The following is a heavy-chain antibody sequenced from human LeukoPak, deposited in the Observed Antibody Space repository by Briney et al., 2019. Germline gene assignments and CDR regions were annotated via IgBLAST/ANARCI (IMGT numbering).Heavy chain of an antibody. V-gene: IGHV4-31*03. CDR2: IHHSGST. CDR1: GGSISSGNYY. Sequence: PSGTLSLTCTVSGGSISSGNYYWSWIRQLPGKGLEWIAYIHHSGSTYYNPSLKSRASISVDTSKNQFSLRLSSVTAADTAVYYCARTYGSAIFFDSWGQGTLVTVSS. J-gene: IGHJ4*02. D-gene: IGHD6-25*01. CDR3: ARTYGSAIFFDS.